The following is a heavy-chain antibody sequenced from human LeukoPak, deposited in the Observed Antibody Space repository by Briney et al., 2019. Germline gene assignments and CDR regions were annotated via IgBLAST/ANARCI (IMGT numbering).Heavy chain of an antibody. V-gene: IGHV3-23*01. Sequence: GGSLRLSCAASGFTFSTYAMTWVRQAPGKGLEWVSGINSNGDEIYYADSVRGRFTTSRDNSNNALYLQMDSLRAEDTAVYYCANWIGSSSRDYWGQGTLVTVSS. CDR1: GFTFSTYA. D-gene: IGHD6-6*01. CDR3: ANWIGSSSRDY. J-gene: IGHJ4*02. CDR2: INSNGDEI.